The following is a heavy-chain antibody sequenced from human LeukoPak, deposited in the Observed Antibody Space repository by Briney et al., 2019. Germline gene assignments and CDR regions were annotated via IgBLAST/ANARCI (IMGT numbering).Heavy chain of an antibody. CDR3: ARRQREVVVIQPLDY. CDR2: INHSGGT. CDR1: GGSFSGYY. J-gene: IGHJ4*02. D-gene: IGHD3-22*01. V-gene: IGHV4-34*01. Sequence: SETLSLTCAVYGGSFSGYYWSWIRQPPGKGLEWIGEINHSGGTNYNPSLKSRVTISVDTSKNQFSLKLSSVTAADTAVYYCARRQREVVVIQPLDYWGQGTLVTVSS.